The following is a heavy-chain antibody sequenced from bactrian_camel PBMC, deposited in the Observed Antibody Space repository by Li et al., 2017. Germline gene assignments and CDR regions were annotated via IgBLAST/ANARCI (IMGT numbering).Heavy chain of an antibody. CDR3: VTGFLYHDN. CDR1: GYTLPMN. J-gene: IGHJ4*01. V-gene: IGHV3S53*01. CDR2: IAGDGRT. Sequence: VQLVESGGGSVQAGESLRLSCVASGYTLPMNMGWFRRLPGQEREGVAAIAGDGRTDYADSVKGRFTISRDGAENTVTLRMSSLKSEDTALYHCVTGFLYHDNWGQGTQVTVS. D-gene: IGHD5*01.